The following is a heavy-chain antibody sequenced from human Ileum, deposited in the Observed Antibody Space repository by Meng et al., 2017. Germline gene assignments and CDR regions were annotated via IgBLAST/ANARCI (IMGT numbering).Heavy chain of an antibody. Sequence: GESLKTSCVAAGFTFSDHYMDWVRQSPGKGREWVGRIRKKPNSYSTEYAASGEGRFSLSRDDSQNSLYLQMNRLRIEDTAVYYCARTGGSYSPIDNWGQGTLVTVSS. J-gene: IGHJ4*02. V-gene: IGHV3-72*01. D-gene: IGHD1-26*01. CDR2: IRKKPNSYST. CDR1: GFTFSDHY. CDR3: ARTGGSYSPIDN.